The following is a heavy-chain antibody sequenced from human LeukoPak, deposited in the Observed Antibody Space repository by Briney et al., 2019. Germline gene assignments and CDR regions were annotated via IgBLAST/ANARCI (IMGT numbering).Heavy chain of an antibody. CDR1: GFTFSSYA. CDR2: ISGSGGST. CDR3: AREQGYCSSTSCYVGAFDI. Sequence: PGGSLRLSCAASGFTFSSYAMSRVRQAPGKGLEWVSAISGSGGSTYYADSVKGRFTISRDNSKNTLYLQMNSLRAEDSAVYYCAREQGYCSSTSCYVGAFDIWGQGTMVTVSS. D-gene: IGHD2-2*01. J-gene: IGHJ3*02. V-gene: IGHV3-23*01.